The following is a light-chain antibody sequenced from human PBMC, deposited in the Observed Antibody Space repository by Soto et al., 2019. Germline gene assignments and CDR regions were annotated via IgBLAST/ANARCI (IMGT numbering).Light chain of an antibody. J-gene: IGKJ4*01. CDR2: QAS. V-gene: IGKV1-5*03. CDR3: QQDGSSPPLT. CDR1: QSGSGW. Sequence: DIQMTQSPSTLSASVGDTVAVTCRASQSGSGWLAWDQQKPGKAPKLLIYQASTLESGVPSNFSGSGSGTDFTLTISRLEPEDFAVDYCQQDGSSPPLTFGGRTMA.